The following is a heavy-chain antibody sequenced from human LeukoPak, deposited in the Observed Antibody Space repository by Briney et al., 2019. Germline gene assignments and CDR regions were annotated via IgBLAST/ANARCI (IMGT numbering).Heavy chain of an antibody. CDR3: ARADFWSGYYTGITDNWFDP. Sequence: GALVKVSCKASGYTFTSYDINWVRQATGQGLEWMGGIIPIFGTANYAQKFQGRVTITTDESTSTAYMELSSLRSEDTAVYYCARADFWSGYYTGITDNWFDPWGQGTLVTVSS. CDR2: IIPIFGTA. J-gene: IGHJ5*02. D-gene: IGHD3-3*01. V-gene: IGHV1-69*05. CDR1: GYTFTSYD.